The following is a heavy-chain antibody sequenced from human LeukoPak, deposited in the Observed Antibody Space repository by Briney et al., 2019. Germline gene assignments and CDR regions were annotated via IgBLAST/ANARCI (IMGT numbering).Heavy chain of an antibody. CDR1: GGSISSYY. CDR3: ARRSSSSFDY. CDR2: IYYSGST. D-gene: IGHD6-13*01. V-gene: IGHV4-59*08. Sequence: SETLSLTCTVSGGSISSYYWSWIRQPPGKGLEWIGYIYYSGSTNYNPSLKSRVTISVDTSKNQFSLKLSSVTAGDTAVYYCARRSSSSFDYWGQGTLVTVSS. J-gene: IGHJ4*02.